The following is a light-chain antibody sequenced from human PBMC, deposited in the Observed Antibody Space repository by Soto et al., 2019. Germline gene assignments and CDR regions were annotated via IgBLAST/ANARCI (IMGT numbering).Light chain of an antibody. J-gene: IGLJ3*02. CDR2: EVS. Sequence: QSALTQPASVSGSPGQSITISCTGTSSDVGGYNYVSWYQQHPGKAPKLMIYEVSDRPSGVSNRFSGSKSCNTASLTISGLQAEDEADYYCSSYTTGTTLKFGGGTKLAVL. CDR3: SSYTTGTTLK. V-gene: IGLV2-14*01. CDR1: SSDVGGYNY.